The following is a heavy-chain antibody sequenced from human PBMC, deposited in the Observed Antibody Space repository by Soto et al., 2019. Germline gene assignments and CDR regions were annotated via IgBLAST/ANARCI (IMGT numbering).Heavy chain of an antibody. CDR1: GYTFTSYG. CDR3: ARDRPHLITMIVVAQGPLFDY. CDR2: ISAYNGNT. J-gene: IGHJ4*02. Sequence: ASVKVSCKASGYTFTSYGISWVRQAPGQGLEWMGWISAYNGNTNYAQKLQGRVTMTTDTSTSTAYMELRSLRSDDTAVCYCARDRPHLITMIVVAQGPLFDYWGQGTLVTVSS. D-gene: IGHD3-22*01. V-gene: IGHV1-18*04.